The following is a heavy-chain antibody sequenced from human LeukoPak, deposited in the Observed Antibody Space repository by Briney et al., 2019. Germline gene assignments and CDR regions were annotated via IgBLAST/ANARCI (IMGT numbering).Heavy chain of an antibody. CDR3: ARVDGSGSYFFDY. J-gene: IGHJ4*02. V-gene: IGHV4-30-4*01. D-gene: IGHD3-10*01. CDR2: IYYSGST. CDR1: GGSISSGDYY. Sequence: SETLSLTCTVSGGSISSGDYYWSWIRQPPGKGLEWIGYIYYSGSTYYNPSLKSRVTISVDTSKNQFSLKLSSVTAADTAVYYCARVDGSGSYFFDYWGQGTLVTVSS.